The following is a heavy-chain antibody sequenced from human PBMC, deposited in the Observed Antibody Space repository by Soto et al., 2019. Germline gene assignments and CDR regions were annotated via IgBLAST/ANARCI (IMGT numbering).Heavy chain of an antibody. CDR1: GGSISSGGYS. CDR2: IYHSGST. Sequence: LSLTCTVSGGSISSGGYSWTWIRQPPGKGLEWIGYIYHSGSTYYNPSLKSRVTISVDTSKNQFSLKLSSVTAADTAVYYCARHLTYCSAGSCYSDFPYYGMDVWGQGTTVTVSS. D-gene: IGHD2-15*01. J-gene: IGHJ6*02. CDR3: ARHLTYCSAGSCYSDFPYYGMDV. V-gene: IGHV4-30-2*01.